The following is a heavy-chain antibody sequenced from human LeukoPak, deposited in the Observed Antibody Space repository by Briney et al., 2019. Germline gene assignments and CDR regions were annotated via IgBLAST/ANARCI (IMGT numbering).Heavy chain of an antibody. J-gene: IGHJ4*02. CDR2: IYHSGST. D-gene: IGHD1-26*01. CDR3: AGDWDKCYFDY. Sequence: SETLSLTRTVSGGSITSSDYYWGWIRQPPGKGLEWIGSIYHSGSTYYNPSLKSRVAISVDTSQNQFSLKLTSVTAADTAVYYCAGDWDKCYFDYWGQGTLVTVSS. CDR1: GGSITSSDYY. V-gene: IGHV4-39*07.